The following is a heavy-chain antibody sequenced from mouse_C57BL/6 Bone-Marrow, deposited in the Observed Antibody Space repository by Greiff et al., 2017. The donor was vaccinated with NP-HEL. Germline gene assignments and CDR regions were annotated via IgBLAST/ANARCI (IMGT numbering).Heavy chain of an antibody. J-gene: IGHJ3*01. CDR1: GYSITSGYY. D-gene: IGHD1-1*01. Sequence: VQLQQSGPGLVKPSQSLSLTCSVTGYSITSGYYWNWIRQFPGNKLEWMGYISYDGSNNYNPSLKNRISITRDTSKNQFFLKLNSVTTEDTATYYCARGPTVVPFAYWGQGTLVTVSA. V-gene: IGHV3-6*01. CDR2: ISYDGSN. CDR3: ARGPTVVPFAY.